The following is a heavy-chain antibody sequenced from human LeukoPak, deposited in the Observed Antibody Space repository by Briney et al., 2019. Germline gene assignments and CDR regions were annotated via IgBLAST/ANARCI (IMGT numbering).Heavy chain of an antibody. Sequence: GGSLRLSCAVSGFTFSSYSMNWVRQAPGKWLEWVSSISSSSSYIYYADSVKGRFTISRDNAKNSLYLQMNSLRAEDTAVYYCARMAVAGTDYWGQGTLLTVSS. CDR2: ISSSSSYI. J-gene: IGHJ4*02. V-gene: IGHV3-21*01. D-gene: IGHD6-19*01. CDR1: GFTFSSYS. CDR3: ARMAVAGTDY.